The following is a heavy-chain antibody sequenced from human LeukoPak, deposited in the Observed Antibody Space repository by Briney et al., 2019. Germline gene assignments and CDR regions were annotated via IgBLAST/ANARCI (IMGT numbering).Heavy chain of an antibody. CDR3: ARGGEVPAFRVSWFDP. V-gene: IGHV5-51*01. D-gene: IGHD2-2*01. CDR1: GYSFTSYW. Sequence: GESLKISCKGSGYSFTSYWIGWGRQMPGKGLEWMGIIYPGDSDTRYSPSFQGQVTLSADKSISTAYLQWSSLKASDTAMYYCARGGEVPAFRVSWFDPWGQGTLVTVSS. J-gene: IGHJ5*02. CDR2: IYPGDSDT.